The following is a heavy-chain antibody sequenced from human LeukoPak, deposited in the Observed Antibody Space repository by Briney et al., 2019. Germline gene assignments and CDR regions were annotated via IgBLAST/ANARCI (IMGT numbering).Heavy chain of an antibody. CDR1: GYSFTNYW. V-gene: IGHV5-51*01. D-gene: IGHD3-10*01. CDR3: ARLYGSGSYYNVGYYFDY. Sequence: GESLKISCKVSGYSFTNYWIGWVRQMPGKGLEWMGLIFPRDSDTGHSPSFEGQVTFSADKSIDTAYLQWSTLKASDTAMYYCARLYGSGSYYNVGYYFDYWGQGTLVTVSS. J-gene: IGHJ4*02. CDR2: IFPRDSDT.